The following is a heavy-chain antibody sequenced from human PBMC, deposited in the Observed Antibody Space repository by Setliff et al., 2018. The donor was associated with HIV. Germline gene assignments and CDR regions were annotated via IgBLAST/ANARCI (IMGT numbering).Heavy chain of an antibody. J-gene: IGHJ5*01. CDR3: ARFPVFKWFGERQGWFDF. CDR1: GIIFNG. D-gene: IGHD3-10*01. Sequence: PGGSLRLSCAASGIIFNGMHWVRQAPGKGLEWVSGISGDGGRTYYAGPVEGRLSTFRDNSKNTMYLEMNRLRVEDTAVYYCARFPVFKWFGERQGWFDFWGQGTLVTVSS. V-gene: IGHV3-23*01. CDR2: ISGDGGRT.